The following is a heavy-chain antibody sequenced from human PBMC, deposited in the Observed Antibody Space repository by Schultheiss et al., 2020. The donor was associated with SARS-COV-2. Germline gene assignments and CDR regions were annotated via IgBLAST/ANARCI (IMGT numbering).Heavy chain of an antibody. J-gene: IGHJ5*02. D-gene: IGHD5-18*01. CDR3: AKDLVDTAMVTGFDP. CDR2: IYYSGST. Sequence: SETLSLTCTVSGGSISSYYWSWIRQPPGKGLEWIGYIYYSGSTNYNPSLKSRVTISVDTSKNQFSLKLSSVTAADTAVYYCAKDLVDTAMVTGFDPWGQGTLVTVSS. CDR1: GGSISSYY. V-gene: IGHV4-59*01.